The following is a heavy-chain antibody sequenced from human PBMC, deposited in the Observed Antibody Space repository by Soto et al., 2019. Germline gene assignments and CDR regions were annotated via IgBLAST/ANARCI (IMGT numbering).Heavy chain of an antibody. CDR2: INAGNGNT. D-gene: IGHD6-13*01. CDR3: AWTTGYSSSWHRGGAFDI. J-gene: IGHJ3*02. CDR1: GYTFTSYA. Sequence: QVQLVQSGAEVKKPGASVKVSCKASGYTFTSYAMHWVRQAPGQRLEWMGWINAGNGNTKYSQKFQGRVTITRDTSASTAYMELSSLRSEDTAVYYCAWTTGYSSSWHRGGAFDIWGQGTMVTVSS. V-gene: IGHV1-3*01.